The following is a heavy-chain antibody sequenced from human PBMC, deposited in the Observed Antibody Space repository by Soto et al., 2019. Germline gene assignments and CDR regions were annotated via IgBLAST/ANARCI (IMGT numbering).Heavy chain of an antibody. CDR3: ARGGYYDFWSGYLRSVYYYYGMDV. Sequence: PSETLSLTCAVYGRSFSGYYWTWIRQPPGTGLEWIGEINHSGSTNYNPSLKSRVTISVDTSKNQFSLKLTSVTAADTAVYYCARGGYYDFWSGYLRSVYYYYGMDVWGQGTTVTVSS. CDR2: INHSGST. V-gene: IGHV4-34*01. CDR1: GRSFSGYY. J-gene: IGHJ6*02. D-gene: IGHD3-3*01.